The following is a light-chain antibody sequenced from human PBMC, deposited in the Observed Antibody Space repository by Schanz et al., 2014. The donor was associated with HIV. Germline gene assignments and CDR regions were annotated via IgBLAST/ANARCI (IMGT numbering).Light chain of an antibody. Sequence: QSALTQPASVSGSPGQSITISCTGTSSDVGSYNLVSWYQQHPGKAPKLMIYDVNNRPSGISDRFSGSKSGNTASLTISGLQAEDEADYSCSSYTSSSTWVFGGGTKLTVL. CDR3: SSYTSSSTWV. CDR2: DVN. CDR1: SSDVGSYNL. V-gene: IGLV2-14*02. J-gene: IGLJ3*02.